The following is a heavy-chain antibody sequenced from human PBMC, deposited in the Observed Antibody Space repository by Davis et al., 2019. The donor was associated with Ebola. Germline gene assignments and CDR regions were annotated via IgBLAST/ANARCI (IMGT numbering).Heavy chain of an antibody. CDR1: GGSISSYY. CDR2: IYYSGST. J-gene: IGHJ4*02. D-gene: IGHD2/OR15-2a*01. CDR3: ARESRFGCNNNTCNLPPPPGH. Sequence: PSETLSLTCTVSGGSISSYYWSWIRQPPGKGLEWIGYIYYSGSTNYNPSLKSRVTISVHTSKNQFSLKLSSVTAADTAVYYCARESRFGCNNNTCNLPPPPGHWGQGTLVTVSS. V-gene: IGHV4-59*01.